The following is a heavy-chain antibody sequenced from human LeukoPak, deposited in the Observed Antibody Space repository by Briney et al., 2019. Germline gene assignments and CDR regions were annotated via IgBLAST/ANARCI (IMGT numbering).Heavy chain of an antibody. D-gene: IGHD3-10*01. CDR3: ASYGSGSYRFDP. CDR1: GGSISSGNYY. Sequence: SETLSLTCTVSGGSISSGNYYWSWVRQHPGKGLEWIGYIHHSGSTYYNPSLKSRVIISVDTSKNQFSLKLNSVTAADTAVYYCASYGSGSYRFDPWGQGTLVTVSS. CDR2: IHHSGST. V-gene: IGHV4-31*03. J-gene: IGHJ5*02.